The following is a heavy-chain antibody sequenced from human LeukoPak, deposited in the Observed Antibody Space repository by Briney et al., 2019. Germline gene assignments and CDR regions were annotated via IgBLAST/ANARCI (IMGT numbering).Heavy chain of an antibody. D-gene: IGHD6-19*01. CDR1: GFTFSSYW. CDR2: IKQDGSEK. CDR3: ARLPPSGYSSGWPRFY. J-gene: IGHJ4*02. V-gene: IGHV3-7*01. Sequence: GGSLRLSCAASGFTFSSYWMSWVRQAPGKGLEWVANIKQDGSEKYYVDSVKGRFTISRDNAKNSLYLQMNSLRAEDTAVYYCARLPPSGYSSGWPRFYWGQGTLVTVSS.